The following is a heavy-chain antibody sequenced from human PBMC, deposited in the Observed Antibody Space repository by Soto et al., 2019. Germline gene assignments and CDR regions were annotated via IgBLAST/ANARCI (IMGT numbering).Heavy chain of an antibody. V-gene: IGHV3-21*01. D-gene: IGHD1-7*01. CDR3: SIIELGRSLYNWFAA. CDR1: GFTFSSYS. Sequence: PGGSLRLSCAASGFTFSSYSMNWVRQAPGKGLEWVSSISSSSSYIYYADSVKGRFTISRDNAKNSLYLQMNSLRAEDTAVYYCSIIELGRSLYNWFAAWGQGSLVTVSS. J-gene: IGHJ5*02. CDR2: ISSSSSYI.